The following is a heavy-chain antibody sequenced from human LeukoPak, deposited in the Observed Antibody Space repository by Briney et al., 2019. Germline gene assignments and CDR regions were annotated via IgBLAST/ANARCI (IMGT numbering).Heavy chain of an antibody. CDR2: ISGSGGST. CDR3: AKDQTMIVAFDY. CDR1: GFTFSSYA. V-gene: IGHV3-23*01. J-gene: IGHJ4*02. D-gene: IGHD3-22*01. Sequence: GSLRPSCGASGFTFSSYALGWVRPAPGKGVEWVSAISGSGGSTYYADSVKGRFTISRDNSKNTLYLQMNSLRAEDTTVYYCAKDQTMIVAFDYWGQGPLVTVSS.